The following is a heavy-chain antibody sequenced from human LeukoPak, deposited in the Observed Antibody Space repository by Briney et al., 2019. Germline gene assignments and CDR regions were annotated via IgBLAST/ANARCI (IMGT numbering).Heavy chain of an antibody. CDR3: ARGRQPYYYYMDV. CDR2: INHSGST. J-gene: IGHJ6*03. V-gene: IGHV4-34*01. Sequence: PSETLSLTCAVHGGSFSGYYWSWIRQPPGKGLEWIGEINHSGSTNYNPSLKSRVTISVDTSKNQFSLKLSSVTAADTAVYYCARGRQPYYYYMDVWGKGTTVTVSS. CDR1: GGSFSGYY.